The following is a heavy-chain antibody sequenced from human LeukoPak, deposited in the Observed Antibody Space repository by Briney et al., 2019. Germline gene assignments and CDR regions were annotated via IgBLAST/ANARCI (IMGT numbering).Heavy chain of an antibody. J-gene: IGHJ5*02. V-gene: IGHV1-24*01. CDR2: FDPEDGET. CDR3: ARAYPLGYCSSTSCSPWDP. CDR1: GYTLTELS. D-gene: IGHD2-2*03. Sequence: ASVKVSCKVSGYTLTELSMHWVRQAPGKGLEWMGGFDPEDGETIYAQKFQGRVTMTEDTSTDTAYMELSSLRSEDTAVYYCARAYPLGYCSSTSCSPWDPWGQGTLVTVSS.